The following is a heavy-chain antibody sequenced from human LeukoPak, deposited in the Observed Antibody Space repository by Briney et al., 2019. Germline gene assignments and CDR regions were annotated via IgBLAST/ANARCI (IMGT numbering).Heavy chain of an antibody. D-gene: IGHD6-25*01. V-gene: IGHV3-21*01. CDR3: ARGSNVQQRLDSFDF. Sequence: GGSLRLSCAASGFXFNAYNINWFRQAPGKGLEWVSSTSSGSTYIYYAVSVKGRFTISRDNAKNSLYLQMNSLRAEDTAVYYCARGSNVQQRLDSFDFWGQGTPVTVSS. CDR1: GFXFNAYN. J-gene: IGHJ4*02. CDR2: TSSGSTYI.